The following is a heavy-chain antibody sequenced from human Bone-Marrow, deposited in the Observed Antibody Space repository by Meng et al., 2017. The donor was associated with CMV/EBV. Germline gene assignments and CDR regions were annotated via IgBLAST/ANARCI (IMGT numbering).Heavy chain of an antibody. CDR3: ARDEGSGSYHRFDH. D-gene: IGHD3-10*01. Sequence: ASGFTFSDYYMSWIRQAPGKGLEWVSYISSSGNTIYYADSVKGRFTISRDNAKNSLYLQMNSLRAEDTAVYYCARDEGSGSYHRFDHWGQGTLVTVSS. CDR2: ISSSGNTI. J-gene: IGHJ5*02. V-gene: IGHV3-11*01. CDR1: GFTFSDYY.